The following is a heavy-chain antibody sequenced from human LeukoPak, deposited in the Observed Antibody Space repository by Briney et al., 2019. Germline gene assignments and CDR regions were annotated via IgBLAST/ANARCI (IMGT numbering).Heavy chain of an antibody. CDR3: ARAPRPVAGTLFDY. V-gene: IGHV3-48*03. J-gene: IGHJ4*02. Sequence: GGYLRLSCAASGFTFSSYEMNWVRQAPGKGLEWVSYISSSGSTIYYADSVKGRFTISRDNAKNSLYLQMNSLRAEDTAVYYCARAPRPVAGTLFDYWGQGTLVTVSS. CDR1: GFTFSSYE. D-gene: IGHD6-19*01. CDR2: ISSSGSTI.